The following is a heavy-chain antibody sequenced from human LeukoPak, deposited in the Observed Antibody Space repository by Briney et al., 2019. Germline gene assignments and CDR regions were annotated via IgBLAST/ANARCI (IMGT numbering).Heavy chain of an antibody. CDR3: ARARIPSGYDSGPYYFDY. V-gene: IGHV1-2*02. D-gene: IGHD5-12*01. CDR1: GYTFTGYY. CDR2: INPNSGGT. Sequence: ASVKVSCKASGYTFTGYYMHWVRQAPGQGLEWMGWINPNSGGTNYAQKFQGRVTMTRDTSISTAYMELSRLRSDDTAVYYCARARIPSGYDSGPYYFDYWGQGTLVTVSS. J-gene: IGHJ4*02.